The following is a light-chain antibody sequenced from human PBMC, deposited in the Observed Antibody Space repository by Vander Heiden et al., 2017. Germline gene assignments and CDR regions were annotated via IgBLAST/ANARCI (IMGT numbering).Light chain of an antibody. CDR1: QSVISN. CDR3: QQYNNLSIS. V-gene: IGKV3-15*01. Sequence: EIVMTHFPATLPASPGERATLPCRASQSVISNLAWYQQKPGQAPRLLIYGASARATGIPARFSGSGSGTDFTLTISSLQSEDFAIYFCQQYNNLSISFGRGTQLDIK. J-gene: IGKJ5*01. CDR2: GAS.